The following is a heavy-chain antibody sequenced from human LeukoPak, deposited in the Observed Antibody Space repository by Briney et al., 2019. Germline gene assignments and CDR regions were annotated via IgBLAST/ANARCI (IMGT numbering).Heavy chain of an antibody. Sequence: GGSLRLSCAASGFTFSHYAMHWVRQAPGKGLEWVAVISPDGSEKSYADSVKGRLTISRDNSKNTVYLQMNSLRDEDTAVYYCARAGYSRGWYGEGFDYWGQGTLVTVSS. J-gene: IGHJ4*02. D-gene: IGHD6-19*01. V-gene: IGHV3-30-3*01. CDR1: GFTFSHYA. CDR3: ARAGYSRGWYGEGFDY. CDR2: ISPDGSEK.